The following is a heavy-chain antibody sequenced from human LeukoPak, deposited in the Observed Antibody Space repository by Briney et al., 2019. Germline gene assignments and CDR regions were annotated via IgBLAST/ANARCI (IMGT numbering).Heavy chain of an antibody. D-gene: IGHD3-22*01. J-gene: IGHJ4*02. CDR1: GFTFDDYA. V-gene: IGHV3-20*04. Sequence: GRSLRLSCAASGFTFDDYAMSWVRQAPGKGLEWVSGINWNGGSTGYADSVKGRFTISRDNAKNSLYLQMNSLRAEDTALYYCARDGGYYDSSGYYGRYFDYWGQGTLVTVSS. CDR3: ARDGGYYDSSGYYGRYFDY. CDR2: INWNGGST.